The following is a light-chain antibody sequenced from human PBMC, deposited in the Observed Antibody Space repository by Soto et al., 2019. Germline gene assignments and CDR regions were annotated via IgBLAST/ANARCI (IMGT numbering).Light chain of an antibody. CDR3: SSYTSSDTLV. Sequence: QSALTQPASVSGSPGQSITISCTGTSSDVGAYNFVSWHQQHPGKAPKLMIYEVINRPSGVSNRFSGSKSGNTASLTISGLQAEDEADYYCSSYTSSDTLVFGGGTKVTVL. CDR2: EVI. V-gene: IGLV2-14*01. J-gene: IGLJ3*02. CDR1: SSDVGAYNF.